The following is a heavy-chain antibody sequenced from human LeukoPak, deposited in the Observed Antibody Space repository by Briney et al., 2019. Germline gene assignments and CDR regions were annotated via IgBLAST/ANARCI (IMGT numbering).Heavy chain of an antibody. CDR3: ARLGRFPAWWAGMDV. Sequence: GESLKISCKGSGYSFTSYWIGWVRQMPGKGLEWMGIIYPGDSDTRYSPSFQGQVTISADKSISTAYLQWSSLKASDTAMYYCARLGRFPAWWAGMDVWGKGTTVTVSS. D-gene: IGHD2-8*02. V-gene: IGHV5-51*01. CDR1: GYSFTSYW. J-gene: IGHJ6*03. CDR2: IYPGDSDT.